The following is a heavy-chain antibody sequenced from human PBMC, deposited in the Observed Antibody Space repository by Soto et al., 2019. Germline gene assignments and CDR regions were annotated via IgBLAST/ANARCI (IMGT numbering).Heavy chain of an antibody. D-gene: IGHD1-26*01. V-gene: IGHV4-30-4*01. CDR1: GGSISSGDYY. CDR2: IYYSGST. Sequence: KPSETLSLTCTVSGGSISSGDYYWSWIRQPPGKVLEWIGYIYYSGSTYYNPSLKSRVTISVDTSKNQFSLKLSSVTAADTAVYCCARGRKVGPFDPWGQGTLVTVSS. J-gene: IGHJ5*02. CDR3: ARGRKVGPFDP.